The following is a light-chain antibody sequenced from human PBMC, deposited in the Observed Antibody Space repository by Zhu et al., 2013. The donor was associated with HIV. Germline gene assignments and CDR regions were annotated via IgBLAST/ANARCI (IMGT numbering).Light chain of an antibody. J-gene: IGLJ3*02. Sequence: SYELTQPPSVSVAPGKTARITCGGDNIGSKSVHWYRQRPGQAPMLVIYDNGDRPSGIPERFSGSSSGNTATLTISRVEVGDEADYYCQVWDTSSDHWVFGGGTKLTVL. CDR3: QVWDTSSDHWV. V-gene: IGLV3-21*04. CDR2: DNG. CDR1: NIGSKS.